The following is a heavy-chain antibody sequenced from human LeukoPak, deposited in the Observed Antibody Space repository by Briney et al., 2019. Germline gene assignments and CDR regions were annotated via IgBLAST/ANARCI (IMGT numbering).Heavy chain of an antibody. Sequence: GGSLRLSCAASGFTFSDYYMSWIRQAPGKGLEWVSYISSSDSTIYNADSVKGRFTISRDNAKNSLYLQVNSLRAEDTAVYYCARDIYGSGPPVGDTIDYWGQGTLVTVSS. CDR2: ISSSDSTI. J-gene: IGHJ4*02. V-gene: IGHV3-11*04. CDR1: GFTFSDYY. CDR3: ARDIYGSGPPVGDTIDY. D-gene: IGHD3-10*01.